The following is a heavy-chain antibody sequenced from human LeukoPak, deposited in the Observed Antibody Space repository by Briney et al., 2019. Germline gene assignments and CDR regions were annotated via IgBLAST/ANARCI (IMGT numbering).Heavy chain of an antibody. Sequence: PSETLSLTCTVSGGSISSYYWSWIRQPPGKGLEWIGEINHSGSTNYNPSLKSRVTISVDTSKNQLSLKLSSVTAADTAVYYCASLGTYCSGGSCYSFDYWGQGTLVTVSS. CDR2: INHSGST. CDR1: GGSISSYY. CDR3: ASLGTYCSGGSCYSFDY. J-gene: IGHJ4*02. D-gene: IGHD2-15*01. V-gene: IGHV4-34*01.